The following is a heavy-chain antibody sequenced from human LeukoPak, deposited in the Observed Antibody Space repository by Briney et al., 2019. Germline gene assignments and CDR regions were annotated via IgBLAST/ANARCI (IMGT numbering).Heavy chain of an antibody. V-gene: IGHV1-2*02. CDR1: GSTFTSYY. J-gene: IGHJ6*02. CDR2: INPNSGGT. CDR3: ARECGYGRCGMDV. D-gene: IGHD5-12*01. Sequence: ASVKVSCKASGSTFTSYYMHWLRQAPGQGLGWMGWINPNSGGTNYAQKFQGRVTMTRDTSISTAYMELSRLRSDDTAVYYCARECGYGRCGMDVWGQGTTVTVSS.